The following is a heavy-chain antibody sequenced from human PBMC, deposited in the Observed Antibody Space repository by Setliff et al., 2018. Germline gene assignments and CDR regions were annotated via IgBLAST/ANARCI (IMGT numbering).Heavy chain of an antibody. Sequence: ASVKVSCKASGGTFSSYGISWVRQAPGQGLEWMGGTIPIFGTTNYAQEFQGRVTIITDESTSTAYMELSSLRSDDTAVYYCVREGVDRRSSTDYRYYMDVWGKGTTVTAP. CDR2: TIPIFGTT. D-gene: IGHD6-6*01. CDR3: VREGVDRRSSTDYRYYMDV. V-gene: IGHV1-69*05. CDR1: GGTFSSYG. J-gene: IGHJ6*03.